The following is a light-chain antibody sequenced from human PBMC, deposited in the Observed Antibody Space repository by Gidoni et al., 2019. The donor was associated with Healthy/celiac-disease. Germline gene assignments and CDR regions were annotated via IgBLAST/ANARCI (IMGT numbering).Light chain of an antibody. V-gene: IGKV1-5*01. J-gene: IGKJ4*01. CDR3: QQYNSYALT. CDR1: QSISSW. CDR2: DAS. Sequence: DIQMTHSPSTLSASVGDRVTITCRASQSISSWLAWYQQKPGKAPKLLIYDASSLESGVPSRFSGSGSGTEFTLTISSLQPDDFATYYCQQYNSYALTFXGXTKVEIK.